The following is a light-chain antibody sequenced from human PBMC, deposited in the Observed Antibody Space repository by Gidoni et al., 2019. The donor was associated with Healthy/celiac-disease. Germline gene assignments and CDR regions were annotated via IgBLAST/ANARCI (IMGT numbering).Light chain of an antibody. Sequence: EIVLTQSPATLSLSPGERATLSCRASQSVRSYLAWYQLKPGQAPRLLIYDASNRATGIPARFSGSGSGTDFTLTISSLEPEDFAVYYCQQRSNWPATFGGGTKVEIK. V-gene: IGKV3-11*01. CDR3: QQRSNWPAT. J-gene: IGKJ4*01. CDR1: QSVRSY. CDR2: DAS.